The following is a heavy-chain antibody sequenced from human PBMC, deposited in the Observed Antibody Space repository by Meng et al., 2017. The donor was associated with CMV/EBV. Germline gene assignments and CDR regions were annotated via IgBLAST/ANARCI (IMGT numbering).Heavy chain of an antibody. CDR3: AREEGDF. CDR1: GVTFSSYW. V-gene: IGHV3-7*01. J-gene: IGHJ4*02. CDR2: IERDGNEM. Sequence: GGSLRPSCTVPGVTFSSYWMSWVRQAPGRGLEWVANIERDGNEMYCADSVKGRFTISRDNAKNSVYLQMNSLRPEDTAIYYCAREEGDFWSQGAQVTVSS. D-gene: IGHD3-3*01.